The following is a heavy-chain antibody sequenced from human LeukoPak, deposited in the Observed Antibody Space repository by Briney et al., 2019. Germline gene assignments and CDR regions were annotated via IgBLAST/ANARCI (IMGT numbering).Heavy chain of an antibody. Sequence: GGSLRLSCAASGFIFSSHAMSWVRQAPGKGLEWVSSISGSGGSAYYADSVKGRFTISRDNSKNTLYLQLNSLRAEDTAVYYCVSTDYGSGGNWGQGTLVTVSS. CDR1: GFIFSSHA. D-gene: IGHD3-10*01. J-gene: IGHJ4*02. CDR2: ISGSGGSA. V-gene: IGHV3-23*01. CDR3: VSTDYGSGGN.